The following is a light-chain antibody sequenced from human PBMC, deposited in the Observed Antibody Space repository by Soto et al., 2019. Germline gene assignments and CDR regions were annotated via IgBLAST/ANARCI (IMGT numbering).Light chain of an antibody. V-gene: IGLV2-14*01. Sequence: QSALTQPASVSGSPGQSITISCTGTSRDVGGYNYVSWYQQHPGKAPKLMIYDVSNRPSGVSNRFSGSKSGNTASLTISGLQAEDEADYYCRSYTSSSTLVFVTGTKVTVL. J-gene: IGLJ1*01. CDR3: RSYTSSSTLV. CDR1: SRDVGGYNY. CDR2: DVS.